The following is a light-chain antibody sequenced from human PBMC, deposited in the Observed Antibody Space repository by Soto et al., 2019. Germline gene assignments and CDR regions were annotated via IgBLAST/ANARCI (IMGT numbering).Light chain of an antibody. CDR1: QSVLYSPHNNNY. Sequence: DIVMTQSPDSLAVSLGERATINCKSSQSVLYSPHNNNYLAWYQQKPGQPPKLLIYWASTRQSGVTDRFSGSGSGTDFTLTISSLQAEDVAVYYCQQYYSIPYTFGQGTKLEIK. CDR3: QQYYSIPYT. V-gene: IGKV4-1*01. J-gene: IGKJ2*01. CDR2: WAS.